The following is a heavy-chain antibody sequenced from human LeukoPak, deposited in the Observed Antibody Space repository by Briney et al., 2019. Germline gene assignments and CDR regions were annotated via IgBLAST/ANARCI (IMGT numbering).Heavy chain of an antibody. J-gene: IGHJ4*02. V-gene: IGHV5-10-1*01. CDR1: GYSFTSYW. D-gene: IGHD2-15*01. CDR2: IDPSDSYT. Sequence: RGESLKISCKGSGYSFTSYWISWVRQMPGKGLEWMGRIDPSDSYTNYSPSFQGHGTISADKAISTAYLQWSSLKASDTAMYYCARYRVVVAAGIERIDYWGQGTLVTVSS. CDR3: ARYRVVVAAGIERIDY.